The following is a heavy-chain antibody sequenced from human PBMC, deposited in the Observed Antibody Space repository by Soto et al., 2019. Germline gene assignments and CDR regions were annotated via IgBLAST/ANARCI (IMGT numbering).Heavy chain of an antibody. J-gene: IGHJ6*02. Sequence: QVQLVQSGAEVKTPGSSVKVSCKTSGVSFNNNGIGWVRQAPGHGLEWMGGVSPPFRTSNYARKFQGRISITADASTGTVNIELSSLTSEDTAQYYCARVLYYGSGSYSPYGMDVWGQGTTVTVSS. CDR1: GVSFNNNG. D-gene: IGHD3-10*01. V-gene: IGHV1-69*01. CDR2: VSPPFRTS. CDR3: ARVLYYGSGSYSPYGMDV.